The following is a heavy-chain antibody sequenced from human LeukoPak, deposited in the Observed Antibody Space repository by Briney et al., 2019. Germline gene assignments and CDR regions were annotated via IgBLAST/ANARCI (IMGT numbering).Heavy chain of an antibody. D-gene: IGHD1-26*01. Sequence: TGESLKISCKGSGYSFTTYWIAWVRQMPEKGLECMGIIYPGDSDTRYSPSFQGQVTISVDKSISTAYLQWSSLKASDTAIYYCARHRIVGATKSDYDIWGQGTMVTVSS. J-gene: IGHJ3*02. V-gene: IGHV5-51*01. CDR2: IYPGDSDT. CDR3: ARHRIVGATKSDYDI. CDR1: GYSFTTYW.